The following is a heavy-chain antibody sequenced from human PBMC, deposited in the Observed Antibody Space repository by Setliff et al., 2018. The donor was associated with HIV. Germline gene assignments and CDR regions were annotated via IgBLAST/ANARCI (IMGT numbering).Heavy chain of an antibody. D-gene: IGHD1-1*01. Sequence: LTCTVSGGSISSYSWSWIRQPPGEGLEWIGYIFYSGSTNYNPSLKSRVTISLDTSKNQFSLKLTSVTAADTAVYYCASAGSGTRAPPRYWGQGTLVTVSS. CDR2: IFYSGST. V-gene: IGHV4-59*01. J-gene: IGHJ4*02. CDR1: GGSISSYS. CDR3: ASAGSGTRAPPRY.